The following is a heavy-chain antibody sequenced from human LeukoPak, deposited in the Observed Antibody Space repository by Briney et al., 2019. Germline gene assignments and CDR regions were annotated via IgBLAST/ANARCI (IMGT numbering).Heavy chain of an antibody. CDR3: AELGITMIGGV. CDR2: ISSSGSTI. D-gene: IGHD3-10*01. J-gene: IGHJ6*04. V-gene: IGHV3-48*03. Sequence: GGSLRLSCAASGFTFSYYEMNWVRQALGKGLEWVSYISSSGSTIYYADSVKGRFTISRDNAKNSLYLQMNSLRAEDTAVYYCAELGITMIGGVWGKGTTVTISS. CDR1: GFTFSYYE.